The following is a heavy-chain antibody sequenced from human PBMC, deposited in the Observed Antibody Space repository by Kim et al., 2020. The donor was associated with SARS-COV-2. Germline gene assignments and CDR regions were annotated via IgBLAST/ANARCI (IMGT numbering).Heavy chain of an antibody. CDR3: ARGGNMIVGGDWFDP. V-gene: IGHV1-2*04. D-gene: IGHD3-22*01. Sequence: ASVKVSCKASGYTFTGYYMHWVRQAPGQRLEWMGWINPNSGGTNYAQKFQGWVTMTRDTSISTAYMELSRLRSDDTAVYYCARGGNMIVGGDWFDPWGQGTLVTVSS. CDR1: GYTFTGYY. J-gene: IGHJ5*02. CDR2: INPNSGGT.